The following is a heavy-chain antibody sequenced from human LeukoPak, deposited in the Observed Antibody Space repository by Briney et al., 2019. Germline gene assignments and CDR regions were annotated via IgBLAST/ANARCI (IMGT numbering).Heavy chain of an antibody. CDR2: INPSGGST. D-gene: IGHD3-22*01. Sequence: ASVKVSCKASGYTFTSYYMHWVRQAPGQGLEWMGIINPSGGSTSYAQKFQGRVTMTRDTSTSTVYMELSSLRSEDTAVYYCASSYYNYYGSSGYYASGALDIWGQGTMVTVSS. CDR3: ASSYYNYYGSSGYYASGALDI. V-gene: IGHV1-46*01. CDR1: GYTFTSYY. J-gene: IGHJ3*02.